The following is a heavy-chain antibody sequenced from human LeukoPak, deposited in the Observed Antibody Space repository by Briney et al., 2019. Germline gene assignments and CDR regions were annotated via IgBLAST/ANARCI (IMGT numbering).Heavy chain of an antibody. V-gene: IGHV3-23*01. CDR2: ISGSGGST. CDR3: AKVDLLIYLSSGWFDP. D-gene: IGHD1-26*01. CDR1: GFTFSSYA. Sequence: GGSLILSCAVSGFTFSSYAMNWVRQAPGKGLEWVSAISGSGGSTYYADSVKGRFTISRDNSKNTLYLQMNSLRAEDTAVYYCAKVDLLIYLSSGWFDPWGQGTLVTVSS. J-gene: IGHJ5*02.